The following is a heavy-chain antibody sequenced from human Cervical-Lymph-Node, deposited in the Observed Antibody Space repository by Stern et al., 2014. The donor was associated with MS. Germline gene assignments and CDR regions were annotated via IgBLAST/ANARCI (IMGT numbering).Heavy chain of an antibody. CDR3: TRGISGSRY. Sequence: EMQLVESGGGLVQPGRSLRLSCTASGFTFGDYPMSWFRQAPGKGLEWVGFIRSKAYGGTTEYAASVKGRFTISRDDSKSIAYLQLNSLKTEDTAVYYCTRGISGSRYWGQGTLVTVSS. J-gene: IGHJ4*02. D-gene: IGHD2-15*01. V-gene: IGHV3-49*03. CDR1: GFTFGDYP. CDR2: IRSKAYGGTT.